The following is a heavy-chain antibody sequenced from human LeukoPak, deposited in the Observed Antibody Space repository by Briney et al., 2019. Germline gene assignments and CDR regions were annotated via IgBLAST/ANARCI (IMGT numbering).Heavy chain of an antibody. CDR2: IKSKTDGGTT. V-gene: IGHV3-15*01. CDR3: PTCHSYGYFGY. J-gene: IGHJ4*02. CDR1: GFTFSNAW. Sequence: GGSLRLSCAASGFTFSNAWMSWLRQAPGKAREWVGCIKSKTDGGTTDYAAPVKGRFTISRDDSKNTLYLQMNSLKTEDTAVYYCPTCHSYGYFGYWGQGTLVTLS. D-gene: IGHD5-18*01.